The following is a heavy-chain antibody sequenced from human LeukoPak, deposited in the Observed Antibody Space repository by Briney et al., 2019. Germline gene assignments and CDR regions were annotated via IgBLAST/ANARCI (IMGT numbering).Heavy chain of an antibody. V-gene: IGHV3-23*01. J-gene: IGHJ4*02. CDR3: AKDRITGYSSSWSYFDY. Sequence: GGSLRLSCAASGFIFSTYAMSWVRQAPGKGLEWVSAISGSGGSTYYADSVKGRFTISRDNSKNTLYLQMNSLRAEDTAVYYCAKDRITGYSSSWSYFDYWGQGTLVTVSS. CDR1: GFIFSTYA. CDR2: ISGSGGST. D-gene: IGHD6-13*01.